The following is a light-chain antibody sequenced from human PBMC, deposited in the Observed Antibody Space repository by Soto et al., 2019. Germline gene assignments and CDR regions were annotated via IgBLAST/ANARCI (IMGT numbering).Light chain of an antibody. V-gene: IGKV1-9*01. CDR2: AAS. CDR3: RQLNSYPIT. J-gene: IGKJ3*01. Sequence: TQLTQSPCSLSASVGDRVAITCRASQGISSYLAWYQQRSGKAPELLISAASTLQSGVPSRYSGSGSGTDFTLTISNLEPEDFATNYFRQLNSYPITFGPGTNVDIK. CDR1: QGISSY.